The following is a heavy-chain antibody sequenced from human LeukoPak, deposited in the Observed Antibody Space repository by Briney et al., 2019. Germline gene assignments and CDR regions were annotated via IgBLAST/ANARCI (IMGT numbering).Heavy chain of an antibody. D-gene: IGHD2/OR15-2a*01. CDR1: GFTFTDYY. CDR3: AREGNGLLSKDFDY. Sequence: GASVKVSCKSSGFTFTDYYIHWVRQAPGQGLEWMGYIGPHSSATSSPQEFQGRVTMTRDTSMSTAYMELTRVTSDDTAVYYCAREGNGLLSKDFDYWGQGTLVTVSS. J-gene: IGHJ4*02. CDR2: IGPHSSAT. V-gene: IGHV1-2*02.